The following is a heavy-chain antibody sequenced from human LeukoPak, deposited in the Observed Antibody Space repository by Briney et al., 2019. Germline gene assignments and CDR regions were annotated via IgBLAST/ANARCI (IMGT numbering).Heavy chain of an antibody. V-gene: IGHV1-46*01. CDR2: INPSGGST. CDR1: GYTFTSYY. Sequence: ASVKVSCKASGYTFTSYYMHWVRQAPGQGLEWMGIINPSGGSTSYAQKFQGRVTMTRDTSTSTVYMELSSLRSEDTAMYYCARAPKRGIGYCSSTPYCYYYYMDVWGKGTTVTVSS. D-gene: IGHD2-2*01. J-gene: IGHJ6*03. CDR3: ARAPKRGIGYCSSTPYCYYYYMDV.